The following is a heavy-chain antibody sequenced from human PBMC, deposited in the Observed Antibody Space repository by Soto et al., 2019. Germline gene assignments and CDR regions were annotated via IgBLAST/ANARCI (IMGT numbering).Heavy chain of an antibody. CDR2: IWYDGSTK. CDR3: ARVASSSSWHIPHFDQ. D-gene: IGHD6-13*01. CDR1: GFMFRSYA. V-gene: IGHV3-33*01. J-gene: IGHJ4*02. Sequence: VGSLRLSCAASGFMFRSYAMHCFRESPVKGLEWVAGIWYDGSTKYYGDSVKGRYSISRDNSKNMLDLQMNSLRAEDTAVYYCARVASSSSWHIPHFDQWGQGTLVTVSS.